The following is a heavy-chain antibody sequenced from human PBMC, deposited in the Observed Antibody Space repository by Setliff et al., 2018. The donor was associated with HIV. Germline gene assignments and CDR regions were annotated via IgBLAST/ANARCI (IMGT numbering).Heavy chain of an antibody. CDR2: INPDSRGT. Sequence: ASVKVSCKTSGYAFSDYSIHWVRQAPGQGLEWVGRINPDSRGTNYAQTFQGRVTMTRDTSVSTAYMELSRLKSDDTAVFYCARGVKGIATTGKYYFDYWGQGTLVTVSS. CDR3: ARGVKGIATTGKYYFDY. J-gene: IGHJ4*02. D-gene: IGHD6-13*01. V-gene: IGHV1-2*06. CDR1: GYAFSDYS.